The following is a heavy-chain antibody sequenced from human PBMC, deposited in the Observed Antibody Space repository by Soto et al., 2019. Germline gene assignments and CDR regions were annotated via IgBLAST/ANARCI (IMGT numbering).Heavy chain of an antibody. Sequence: KASETLSLTCTVSGGSVSSGSYYWSWIRQPPGKGLEWIGYIYYSGSTNYNPSLKSRVTISVDTSKNQFSLKLSSVTAADTAVYYCARENWNDGYYYYGMDVWGQGTTVTVSS. CDR1: GGSVSSGSYY. CDR2: IYYSGST. CDR3: ARENWNDGYYYYGMDV. J-gene: IGHJ6*02. D-gene: IGHD1-1*01. V-gene: IGHV4-61*01.